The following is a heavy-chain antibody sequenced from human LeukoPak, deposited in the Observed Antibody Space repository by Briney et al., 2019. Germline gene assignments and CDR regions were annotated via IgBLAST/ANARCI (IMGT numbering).Heavy chain of an antibody. V-gene: IGHV3-23*01. D-gene: IGHD3-3*01. Sequence: GGPLRLSCGASGFPFTTYAMSWVRKAPGKGLEWVSAISGSDGGTHYADSAKGRFANSRNNSKHTLYRQMSCLRAVYTAVYCCARLRSTMTAPRFDYWGQGTLVTVSS. CDR3: ARLRSTMTAPRFDY. CDR2: ISGSDGGT. J-gene: IGHJ4*02. CDR1: GFPFTTYA.